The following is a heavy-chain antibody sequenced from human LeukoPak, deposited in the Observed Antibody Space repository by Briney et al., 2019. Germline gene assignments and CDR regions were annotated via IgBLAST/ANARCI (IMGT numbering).Heavy chain of an antibody. J-gene: IGHJ3*02. V-gene: IGHV4-38-2*02. CDR1: DYSITSGYY. CDR2: IYHSGST. Sequence: SETLSLTCTVSDYSITSGYYWGWIRQPPGKGLEWIGSIYHSGSTYYNPSLKSRVTISVDTSKNQFSLKLSSVTAADTAVYYCARVGTLGEFDIWGQGTMVTVSS. CDR3: ARVGTLGEFDI. D-gene: IGHD1-26*01.